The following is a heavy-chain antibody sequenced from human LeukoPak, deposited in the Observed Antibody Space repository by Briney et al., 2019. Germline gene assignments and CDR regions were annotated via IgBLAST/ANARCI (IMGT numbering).Heavy chain of an antibody. CDR1: GFTFSSYA. CDR2: ISGSGGST. CDR3: AKYSSISNYYYGMDV. V-gene: IGHV3-23*01. Sequence: PGGSLRLSCAASGFTFSSYAMSWVRQAPGKGLEWVSAISGSGGSTYYADSVKGRFTISRDNSKNTLYLQMNSLGAEDTAFYYCAKYSSISNYYYGMDVWGQGTTVTVSS. J-gene: IGHJ6*02. D-gene: IGHD6-13*01.